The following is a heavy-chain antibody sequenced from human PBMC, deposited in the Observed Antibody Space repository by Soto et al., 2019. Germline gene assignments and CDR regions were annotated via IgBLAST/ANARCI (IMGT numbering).Heavy chain of an antibody. Sequence: PGGSLRLSCAASGFTFSSYGMHWVRQAPGKGLEWVAVISYDGSNKYYADSVKGRFTISRDNSKNTLYLIMNNLRAEDTAVYFCAKDDAGYHSYCDQWGQGTRVTVSS. V-gene: IGHV3-30*18. J-gene: IGHJ4*02. CDR2: ISYDGSNK. CDR1: GFTFSSYG. CDR3: AKDDAGYHSYCDQ. D-gene: IGHD3-22*01.